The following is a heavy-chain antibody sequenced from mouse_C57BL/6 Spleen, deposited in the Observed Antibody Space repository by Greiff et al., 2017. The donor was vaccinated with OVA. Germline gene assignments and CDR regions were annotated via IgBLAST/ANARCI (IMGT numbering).Heavy chain of an antibody. Sequence: EVKLVESGEGLVKPGGSLKLSCAASGFTFSSYAMSWVRQTPEKRLEWVAYISSGGDYIYYADTVKGRFTISRDNARNTLYLQMSSLKSEDTAMYYCTRGRDYYGSSSHWYFDVWGTGTTVTVSS. CDR2: ISSGGDYI. CDR3: TRGRDYYGSSSHWYFDV. CDR1: GFTFSSYA. V-gene: IGHV5-9-1*02. D-gene: IGHD1-1*01. J-gene: IGHJ1*03.